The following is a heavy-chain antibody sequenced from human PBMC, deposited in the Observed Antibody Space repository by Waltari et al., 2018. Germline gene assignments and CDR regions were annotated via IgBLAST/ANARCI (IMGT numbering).Heavy chain of an antibody. CDR3: AKEGAAAAAGGFDY. CDR2: IWYDGSNK. V-gene: IGHV3-33*06. J-gene: IGHJ4*02. D-gene: IGHD6-13*01. CDR1: GFTFSSYG. Sequence: QVQLVESGGGVVQPGRSLRLSCAASGFTFSSYGMHWVRQAPGKGLEWVAVIWYDGSNKYYADSVKGRFPISRDNSKNTLYLQMNSLRAEDTAVYYCAKEGAAAAAGGFDYWGQGTLVTVSS.